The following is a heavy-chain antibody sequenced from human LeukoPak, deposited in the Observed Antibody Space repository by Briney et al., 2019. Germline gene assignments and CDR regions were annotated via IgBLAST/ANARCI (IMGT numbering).Heavy chain of an antibody. CDR1: GFTFSSYE. J-gene: IGHJ4*02. CDR2: ISSSGSTI. D-gene: IGHD4-17*01. CDR3: ARDPGTVTTGYYYDY. V-gene: IGHV3-48*03. Sequence: GGSLRLSCAASGFTFSSYEMNWVRQAPGKGLEWVSYISSSGSTIYYADSVKGRFTISRDNAKNSLYLQMNSLRAEDTAVYYCARDPGTVTTGYYYDYWGQGTPVTVSS.